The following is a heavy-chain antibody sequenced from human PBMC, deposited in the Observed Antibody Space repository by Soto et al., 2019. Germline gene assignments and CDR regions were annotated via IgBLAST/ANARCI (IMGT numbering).Heavy chain of an antibody. CDR2: MNPNSGNT. D-gene: IGHD3-9*01. J-gene: IGHJ5*02. V-gene: IGHV1-8*01. CDR3: ARMSPSRYFDCLLYGSWFDP. Sequence: QVQLVQSGAEVKKPGASVKVSCKASGYTFTSYDINWVRQATGQGLEWMGWMNPNSGNTGYAQKFQGRVTMTRNTSISTAYMELSSLRSEDTAVYYCARMSPSRYFDCLLYGSWFDPWGQGTLVTVSS. CDR1: GYTFTSYD.